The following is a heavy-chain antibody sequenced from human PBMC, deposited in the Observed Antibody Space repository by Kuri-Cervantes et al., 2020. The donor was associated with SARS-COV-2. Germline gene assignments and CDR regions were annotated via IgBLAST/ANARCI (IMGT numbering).Heavy chain of an antibody. CDR2: ISSSGSTI. CDR1: GFTFSDYY. Sequence: GESLKISCAASGFTFSDYYMSWIRQAPGKGLEWVSYISSSGSTIYYADSVKGRFTISRDNAKNSLYLQMNSLRAEDTAVYYCTTGLTIFGVVIVSLGWFDPWGQGTLVTVSS. V-gene: IGHV3-11*01. CDR3: TTGLTIFGVVIVSLGWFDP. D-gene: IGHD3-3*01. J-gene: IGHJ5*02.